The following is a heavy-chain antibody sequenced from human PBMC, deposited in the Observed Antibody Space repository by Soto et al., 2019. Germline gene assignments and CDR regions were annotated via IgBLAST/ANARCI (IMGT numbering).Heavy chain of an antibody. CDR3: AKSPHYYDSSGPFDY. CDR2: ISGSGGST. Sequence: PGGSLRLSCAASGFTFSSYAMSWVRQAPGKGLEWVSAISGSGGSTYYADSVKGRFTISRDNSKNTLYLQMNSLRAEDTAVYYCAKSPHYYDSSGPFDYWGQGTLVTVSS. V-gene: IGHV3-23*01. D-gene: IGHD3-22*01. CDR1: GFTFSSYA. J-gene: IGHJ4*02.